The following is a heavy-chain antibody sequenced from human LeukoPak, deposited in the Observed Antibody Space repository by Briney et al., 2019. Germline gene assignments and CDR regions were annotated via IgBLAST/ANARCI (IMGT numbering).Heavy chain of an antibody. CDR3: ARRAYCSSTSCYWNGY. J-gene: IGHJ4*02. CDR2: IYYSGST. CDR1: GGSISSSSYY. Sequence: SETLSLTCTVSGGSISSSSYYWGWLRQPPGKGLEWIGSIYYSGSTYYNPSPKSRVTISVDTSKNQFSLRLSSVTAADPAVYYCARRAYCSSTSCYWNGYWGQGTLVTVSS. D-gene: IGHD2-2*01. V-gene: IGHV4-39*01.